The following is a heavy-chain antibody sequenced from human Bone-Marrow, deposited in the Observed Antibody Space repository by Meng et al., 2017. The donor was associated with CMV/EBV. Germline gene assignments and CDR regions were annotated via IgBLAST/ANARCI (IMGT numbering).Heavy chain of an antibody. J-gene: IGHJ4*02. D-gene: IGHD3-22*01. CDR2: IRYDGSNE. V-gene: IGHV3-30*02. CDR3: ANWDSYYYDGRGRSGY. CDR1: GFTFSNYG. Sequence: GGSLRLSCAASGFTFSNYGMHWVRQAPGKGLEWVAFIRYDGSNEYYEDSVKGRFTISRDNSKNTLYLQMNSLRAEDTAVYYCANWDSYYYDGRGRSGYWGQGTLVTVSS.